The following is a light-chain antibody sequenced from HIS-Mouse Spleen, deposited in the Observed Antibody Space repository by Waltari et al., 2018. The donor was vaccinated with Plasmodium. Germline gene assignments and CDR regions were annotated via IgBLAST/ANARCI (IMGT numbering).Light chain of an antibody. J-gene: IGLJ3*02. Sequence: SYELTQPPSVSVSPGQTARITCSGDALPKKYAYWYQQKSGPAPVLVIYEDSKRPSGIPGRVSCSSAGKMATLTISGAQVEDEADYYCYSTDSSGNHRVFGGGTKLTVL. CDR2: EDS. CDR1: ALPKKY. CDR3: YSTDSSGNHRV. V-gene: IGLV3-10*01.